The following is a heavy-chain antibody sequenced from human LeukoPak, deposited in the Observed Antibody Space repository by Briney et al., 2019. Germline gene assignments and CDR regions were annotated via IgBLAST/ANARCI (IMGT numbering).Heavy chain of an antibody. J-gene: IGHJ4*02. CDR2: ISSSGSTI. Sequence: GGSLRLSCAASGFTFSSYEMNWVRQAPGKGLEWVSYISSSGSTIYYADSVKGRFTISRDNAKNSLYLQMNSLRAEDTAVYYCARAKGSSWYAAAMYYFDYWGQGTLVTVSS. D-gene: IGHD6-13*01. CDR1: GFTFSSYE. CDR3: ARAKGSSWYAAAMYYFDY. V-gene: IGHV3-48*03.